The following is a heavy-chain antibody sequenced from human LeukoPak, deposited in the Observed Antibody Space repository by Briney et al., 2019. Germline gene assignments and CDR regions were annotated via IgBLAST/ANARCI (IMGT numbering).Heavy chain of an antibody. Sequence: SQRPCPTCAVYVGALTGYYCSCIRHPPGKRLEWSGEITHSVSTNYNPSLKSRVTISVDPSKNQFSLKLSSVTAADTAVYYCARGPDSSSWTLEGFDYWGQGTLVTVSS. D-gene: IGHD6-13*01. CDR3: ARGPDSSSWTLEGFDY. CDR2: ITHSVST. CDR1: VGALTGYY. J-gene: IGHJ4*02. V-gene: IGHV4-34*01.